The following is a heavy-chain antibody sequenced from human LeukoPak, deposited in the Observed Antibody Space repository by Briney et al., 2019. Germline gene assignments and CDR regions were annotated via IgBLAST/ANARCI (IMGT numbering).Heavy chain of an antibody. CDR2: IKEDGSEK. J-gene: IGHJ4*02. V-gene: IGHV3-7*01. D-gene: IGHD3-9*01. Sequence: PGGSLRLSCAVSGFRLRSYWMSWVRQAPRKGLEWVANIKEDGSEKYYVDSVKGRFTISRGNAKNSLYLQMNSLRDEDTATYYCTRDPFRSLTGPNWGQGTLVTVSS. CDR1: GFRLRSYW. CDR3: TRDPFRSLTGPN.